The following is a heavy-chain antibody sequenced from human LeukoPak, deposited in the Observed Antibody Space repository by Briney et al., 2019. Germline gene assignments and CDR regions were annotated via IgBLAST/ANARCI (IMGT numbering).Heavy chain of an antibody. CDR3: AREARHYGFLEWLSSNGFDY. D-gene: IGHD3-3*01. CDR1: GFTFSSYA. J-gene: IGHJ4*02. CDR2: ISYDGSNK. Sequence: QPGRSLRLSCAASGFTFSSYAMHWVRQAPGKGLEWVAVISYDGSNKYYADSVKGRFTISRDNSKNTLYLQMNSLRAEDTAVYYCAREARHYGFLEWLSSNGFDYWGQGTLVTVSS. V-gene: IGHV3-30-3*01.